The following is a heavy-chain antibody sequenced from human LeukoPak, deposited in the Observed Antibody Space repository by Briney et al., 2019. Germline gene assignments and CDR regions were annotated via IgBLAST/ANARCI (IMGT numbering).Heavy chain of an antibody. CDR1: GYTFTSYG. Sequence: GDSVKVSCKASGYTFTSYGISWVRQAPGQGLAWMGWISAYNGNTNYAQKLQGRVTMTTDTSTSTAYMELRSLRSDDTAVYYCARADYDFWSGDGGFHPWGQGTLATASS. CDR2: ISAYNGNT. D-gene: IGHD3-3*01. V-gene: IGHV1-18*01. J-gene: IGHJ5*02. CDR3: ARADYDFWSGDGGFHP.